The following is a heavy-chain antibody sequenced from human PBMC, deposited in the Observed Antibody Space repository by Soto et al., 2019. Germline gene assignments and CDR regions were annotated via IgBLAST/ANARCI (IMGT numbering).Heavy chain of an antibody. Sequence: PSETLSLTCTVSGGSISSSSYYWGWIRQPPGKGLEWIGSIYYSGSTYYNPSLKSRVTISVDTSKNQFSLKLGSVTAADTAVYYCARLITGYYYDSSGYYAFWAPLGYWGQGTLVTVS. CDR2: IYYSGST. J-gene: IGHJ4*02. CDR1: GGSISSSSYY. D-gene: IGHD3-22*01. CDR3: ARLITGYYYDSSGYYAFWAPLGY. V-gene: IGHV4-39*01.